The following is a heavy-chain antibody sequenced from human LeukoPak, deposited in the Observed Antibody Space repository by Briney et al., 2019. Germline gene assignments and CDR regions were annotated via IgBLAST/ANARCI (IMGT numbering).Heavy chain of an antibody. V-gene: IGHV4-59*08. CDR3: ATGSHYFDY. CDR1: GGSIRSYY. Sequence: PSETLSLTCTVSGGSIRSYYWSWIRQPPGKGLEWIGYIYYSGSTKYNPSLKSRATISEDTSKNQFSLKLSSVTAADTAVYYCATGSHYFDYWGQGTPVTVSS. D-gene: IGHD1-26*01. CDR2: IYYSGST. J-gene: IGHJ4*02.